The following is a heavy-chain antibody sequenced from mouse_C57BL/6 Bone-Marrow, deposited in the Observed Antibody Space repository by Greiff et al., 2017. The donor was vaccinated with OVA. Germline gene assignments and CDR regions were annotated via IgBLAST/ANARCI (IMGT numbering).Heavy chain of an antibody. CDR1: GYTFTSYW. CDR2: IYPGNSDT. Sequence: VQLQQSGTVLARPGASVKMSCKTSGYTFTSYWMHWVKQRPGQGLEWIGAIYPGNSDTSYNQKFKGKAKLTAVTSASTAYMERSSLTNEDSAVYYCTRGGWLLYWYFDVWGTGTTVTVSS. CDR3: TRGGWLLYWYFDV. D-gene: IGHD2-3*01. J-gene: IGHJ1*03. V-gene: IGHV1-5*01.